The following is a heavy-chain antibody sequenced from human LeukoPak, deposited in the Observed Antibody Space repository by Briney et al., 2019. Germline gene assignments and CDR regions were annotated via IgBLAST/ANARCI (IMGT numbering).Heavy chain of an antibody. CDR1: GFTFSSYA. CDR2: ISYGGTSK. Sequence: GGSLRLSCAASGFTFSSYAMHWVRQAPGKGPEWLALISYGGTSKDYADSVKGRFTISRDNSKNTLYLQMNSLRGEDRAVYYCARGVGSYGYEYYYGLDVWGQGTTVTVSS. CDR3: ARGVGSYGYEYYYGLDV. J-gene: IGHJ6*02. D-gene: IGHD5-18*01. V-gene: IGHV3-30-3*01.